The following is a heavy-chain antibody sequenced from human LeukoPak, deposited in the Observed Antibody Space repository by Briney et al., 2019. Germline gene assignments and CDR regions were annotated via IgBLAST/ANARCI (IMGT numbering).Heavy chain of an antibody. CDR2: ISDNGYDT. J-gene: IGHJ6*04. CDR3: AELGITMIGGV. Sequence: GGSLRLSCAASGFTFSSSAMTWVRQAPGKGLEWVSAISDNGYDTFYADSVKGRFTISRDNSKNAVYLQMNSLRAEDTAVYYCAELGITMIGGVWGKGTTVTISS. CDR1: GFTFSSSA. D-gene: IGHD3-10*02. V-gene: IGHV3-23*01.